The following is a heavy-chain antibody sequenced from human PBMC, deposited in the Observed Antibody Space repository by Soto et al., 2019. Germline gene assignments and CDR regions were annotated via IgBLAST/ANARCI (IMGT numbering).Heavy chain of an antibody. V-gene: IGHV4-59*01. Sequence: SETLSLTCTVSGGSISSYYWSWIRQSPGKRLEWIGYIYFSGSTNYNPSLKSRVTISGDTSKNQFSLKLTSVTAADTAVYYCARATYDFWSGYLDYWGQGILVTVSS. J-gene: IGHJ4*02. CDR3: ARATYDFWSGYLDY. D-gene: IGHD3-3*01. CDR2: IYFSGST. CDR1: GGSISSYY.